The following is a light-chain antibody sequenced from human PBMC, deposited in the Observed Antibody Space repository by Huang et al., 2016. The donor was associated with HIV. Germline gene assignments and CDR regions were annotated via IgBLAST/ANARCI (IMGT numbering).Light chain of an antibody. CDR3: QQYNNWPYT. Sequence: DTVMTQTPATLSVSPGARATLSCRARQSVGSKVAWFQQKPGQAPRLLIHGASTRATGIPARFSGSGSVTEFTLTISSLQSEDFAVYYCQQYNNWPYTFGQGTKLEIK. V-gene: IGKV3-15*01. CDR1: QSVGSK. CDR2: GAS. J-gene: IGKJ2*01.